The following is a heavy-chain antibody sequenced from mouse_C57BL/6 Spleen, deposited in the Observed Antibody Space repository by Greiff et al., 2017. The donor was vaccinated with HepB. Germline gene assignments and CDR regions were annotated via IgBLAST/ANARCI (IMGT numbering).Heavy chain of an antibody. CDR2: IYPGDGDT. Sequence: QVQLKESGPELVKPGASVKISCKASGYAFSSSWMNWVKQRPGKGLEWIGRIYPGDGDTNYNGKFKGKATLTADKSSSTAYMQLSSLTSEDSAVYCCARCWAEGYFDVWGTGTTVTVSS. J-gene: IGHJ1*03. V-gene: IGHV1-82*01. D-gene: IGHD4-1*01. CDR1: GYAFSSSW. CDR3: ARCWAEGYFDV.